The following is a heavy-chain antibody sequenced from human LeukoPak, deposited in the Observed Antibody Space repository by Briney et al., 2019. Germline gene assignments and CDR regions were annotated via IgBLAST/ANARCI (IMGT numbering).Heavy chain of an antibody. CDR2: ISTNGGNT. Sequence: GGSLRLSCSASGFTFNTYTMHWVRQAPGKGLEYVSVISTNGGNTYYADSVKGRFTISRDNSKNTLYLQMSSLRVEDTAVYHCARDLQLPCAFDIWGRGTMVTASS. V-gene: IGHV3-64D*06. CDR1: GFTFNTYT. D-gene: IGHD1-1*01. J-gene: IGHJ3*02. CDR3: ARDLQLPCAFDI.